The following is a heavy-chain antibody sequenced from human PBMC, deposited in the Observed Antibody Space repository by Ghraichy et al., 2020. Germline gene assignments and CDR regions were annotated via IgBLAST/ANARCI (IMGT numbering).Heavy chain of an antibody. CDR1: GFTFKNYG. CDR2: IWYDGSK. V-gene: IGHV3-33*01. J-gene: IGHJ6*02. Sequence: GGSLRLSCVASGFTFKNYGMHWVRQAPGKGLEWVAVIWYDGSKHYADSVKGRFIISRDIAKNTLSLEMNSLRVEDTAEYFCSRDGWMLLDDYYRMDVWGQGTTVTVSS. CDR3: SRDGWMLLDDYYRMDV. D-gene: IGHD3-22*01.